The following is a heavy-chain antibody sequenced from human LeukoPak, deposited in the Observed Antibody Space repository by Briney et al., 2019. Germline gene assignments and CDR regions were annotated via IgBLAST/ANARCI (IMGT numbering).Heavy chain of an antibody. V-gene: IGHV4-59*08. CDR3: ARLSDY. CDR2: IYHSGST. J-gene: IGHJ4*02. CDR1: GGSISSYC. Sequence: SETLSLTCTVSGGSISSYCWSWIRQPPGKGLEWIGSIYHSGSTYYNPSLKSRVTISVDTSKNQFSLKLSSVTAADTAVYYCARLSDYWGQGTLVTVSS.